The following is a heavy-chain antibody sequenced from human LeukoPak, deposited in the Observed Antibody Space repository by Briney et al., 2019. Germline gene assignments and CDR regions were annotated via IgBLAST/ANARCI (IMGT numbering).Heavy chain of an antibody. CDR1: GFRFSDYF. CDR3: ARHLSGEYGDYGFDY. V-gene: IGHV3-11*01. CDR2: ISRSGTNI. D-gene: IGHD4-17*01. Sequence: PGGSLRLSCAASGFRFSDYFMSWIRQAPGKGLEWLSYISRSGTNIYYADSLRGRFTISRDNTNNSLYLQMNSLRTEDTDVYYCARHLSGEYGDYGFDYWGQGVLVAVSS. J-gene: IGHJ4*02.